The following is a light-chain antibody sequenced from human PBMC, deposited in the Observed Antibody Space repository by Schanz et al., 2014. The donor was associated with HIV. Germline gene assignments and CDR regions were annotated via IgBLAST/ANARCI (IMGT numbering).Light chain of an antibody. CDR2: EVS. V-gene: IGLV2-23*02. CDR1: SSDVGSYNL. Sequence: QSVLTQPTSVSGSPGQSITISCTGTSSDVGSYNLVSWYQQHPGKTPKLMIYEVSKRPSGVSNRFSGSKSDNTASLSIAGLQPEDEADYFCCSYVHFTRSVVFGGGTKLTVL. CDR3: CSYVHFTRSVV. J-gene: IGLJ2*01.